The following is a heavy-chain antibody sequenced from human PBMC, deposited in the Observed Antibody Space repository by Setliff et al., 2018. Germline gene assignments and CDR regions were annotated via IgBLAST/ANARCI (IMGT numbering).Heavy chain of an antibody. V-gene: IGHV1-2*02. CDR3: ARVGGYASAWHGIEAFDI. Sequence: ASVKVSCKTSGYIFTNYYIHWVRQAPGQGLEWMGWINANTGGTREVQKFQGRVTMTRDTSIDTAYMEVNRLTYADTAVYYCARVGGYASAWHGIEAFDIWGQGTKVTVSS. D-gene: IGHD6-19*01. CDR1: GYIFTNYY. CDR2: INANTGGT. J-gene: IGHJ3*02.